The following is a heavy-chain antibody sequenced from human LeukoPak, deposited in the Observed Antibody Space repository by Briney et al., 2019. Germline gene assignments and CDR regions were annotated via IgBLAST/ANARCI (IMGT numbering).Heavy chain of an antibody. V-gene: IGHV1-2*02. CDR1: GYTFTGYY. J-gene: IGHJ6*04. CDR2: INPNSGGT. D-gene: IGHD2-2*01. Sequence: VASVKVSCKASGYTFTGYYMHGVRQAPGQGLEWMGWINPNSGGTNYAQKFQGRVTMTRDTSISTAYMELSRLRSDDTAVYYCARVRIVVVPAGMDVWSKGTTVTVSS. CDR3: ARVRIVVVPAGMDV.